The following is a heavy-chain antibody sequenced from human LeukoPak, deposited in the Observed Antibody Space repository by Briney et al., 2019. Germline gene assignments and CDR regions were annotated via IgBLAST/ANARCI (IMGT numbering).Heavy chain of an antibody. D-gene: IGHD2-2*01. CDR3: ARGNAPLPFDY. Sequence: GSLRLSCAGSGFTFSTYSIHWVRQAPGKGLEWVSSISSDGGYIYYADSVKGRFTISRDNAKDSVYLQMKSLRAEDTAVYYCARGNAPLPFDYWGQGTLVTVSS. J-gene: IGHJ4*02. CDR1: GFTFSTYS. CDR2: ISSDGGYI. V-gene: IGHV3-21*01.